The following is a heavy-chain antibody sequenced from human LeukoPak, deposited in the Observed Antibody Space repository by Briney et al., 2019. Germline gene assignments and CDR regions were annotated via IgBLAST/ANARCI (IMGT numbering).Heavy chain of an antibody. J-gene: IGHJ6*03. CDR1: GGSISSYY. D-gene: IGHD3-3*01. CDR3: ARVSGRANYYYMDV. V-gene: IGHV4-59*01. Sequence: SETLSLTCTVSGGSISSYYWSWIRQPPGKGLEWIGYIYYSGSTYYNPSLKSRVTISVDTSKNQFSLKLSSVTAADTAVYYCARVSGRANYYYMDVWGKGTTVTVSS. CDR2: IYYSGST.